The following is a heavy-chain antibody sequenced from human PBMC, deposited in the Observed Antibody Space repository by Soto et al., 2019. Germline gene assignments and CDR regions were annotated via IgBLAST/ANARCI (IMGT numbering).Heavy chain of an antibody. Sequence: QVHLVQSGAEVKKPGASVKVSCKASGCTFSSYGISWLRQAPGQGLEWMGGISAYDDQTNYAQKFQGRDTVTTATYTNLTYMELRSLRAYDTAGYFGARDRKVSNYCANYCGHYIDYWGQGTLVTVSS. CDR3: ARDRKVSNYCANYCGHYIDY. V-gene: IGHV1-18*04. J-gene: IGHJ4*02. D-gene: IGHD2-8*01. CDR1: GCTFSSYG. CDR2: ISAYDDQT.